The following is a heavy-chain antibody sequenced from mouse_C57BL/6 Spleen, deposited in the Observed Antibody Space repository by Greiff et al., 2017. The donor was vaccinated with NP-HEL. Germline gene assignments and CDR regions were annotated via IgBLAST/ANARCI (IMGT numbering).Heavy chain of an antibody. CDR1: GYTFTSYW. CDR3: ARFRGNYWYFDV. Sequence: QVQLQQPGAELVKPGASVKLSCKASGYTFTSYWMQWVKQRPGQGLEWIGEIDPSDSYTNSNQKFKGKATLTVDTSSSTAYMQLSSLTSEDSAVYYCARFRGNYWYFDVWGTGTTVTVSS. J-gene: IGHJ1*03. V-gene: IGHV1-50*01. CDR2: IDPSDSYT. D-gene: IGHD2-1*01.